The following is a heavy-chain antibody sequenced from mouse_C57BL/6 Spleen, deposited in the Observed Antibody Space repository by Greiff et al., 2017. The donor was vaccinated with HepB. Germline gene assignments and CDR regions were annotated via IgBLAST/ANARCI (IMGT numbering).Heavy chain of an antibody. J-gene: IGHJ2*01. Sequence: VQRVESGAELVRPGTSVKVSCKASGYAFTNYLIEWVKQRPGQGLEWIGVINPGSGGTNYNEKFKGKATLTADKSSSTAYMQLSSLTSEDSAVYFCAREGITTPYFDYWGQGTTLTVSS. CDR1: GYAFTNYL. CDR3: AREGITTPYFDY. CDR2: INPGSGGT. V-gene: IGHV1-54*01. D-gene: IGHD1-1*01.